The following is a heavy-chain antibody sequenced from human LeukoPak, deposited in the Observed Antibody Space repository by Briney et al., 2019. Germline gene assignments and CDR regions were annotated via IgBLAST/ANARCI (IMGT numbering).Heavy chain of an antibody. D-gene: IGHD6-19*01. Sequence: SETLSFTCTVSGGSVSNYYWSWIRQPAGKGLEWIGRIYTTGTGDNASLRSRVTLSLDTAKNQFSLRRNAVTAADSAVYYCAREVGFISVWGPGTLVTVSS. CDR1: GGSVSNYY. V-gene: IGHV4-4*07. CDR3: AREVGFISV. CDR2: IYTTGT. J-gene: IGHJ4*02.